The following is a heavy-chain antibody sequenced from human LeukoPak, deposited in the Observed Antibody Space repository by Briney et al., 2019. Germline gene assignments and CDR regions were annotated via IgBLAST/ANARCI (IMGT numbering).Heavy chain of an antibody. J-gene: IGHJ6*02. CDR1: GFTFSSCA. CDR2: IIDSGNSI. D-gene: IGHD3-10*01. Sequence: GGSLRLSCAASGFTFSSCAMSWVRQAPGKGLEWVSTIIDSGNSIYYADSAEGRFTISRDNSKNTLYLQMNSLRAGDTAVYYCARDDYGSGSYYLYYYYGMDVWGQGTTVTVSS. V-gene: IGHV3-23*01. CDR3: ARDDYGSGSYYLYYYYGMDV.